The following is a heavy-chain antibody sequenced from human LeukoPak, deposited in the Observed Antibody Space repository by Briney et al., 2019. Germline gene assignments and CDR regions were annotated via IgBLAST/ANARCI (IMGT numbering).Heavy chain of an antibody. CDR2: ISSRGDST. CDR1: GFIFSNYA. CDR3: VKGPRPDITVAHTVEN. V-gene: IGHV3-23*01. D-gene: IGHD6-19*01. Sequence: PGGSLILSCAASGFIFSNYAMSWVRQVPGRGQVWVSTISSRGDSTYVADSVKGRFTISRDNSKNSLYLQMNTVRAEDTAVYYCVKGPRPDITVAHTVENWGQGTLVTVSS. J-gene: IGHJ4*02.